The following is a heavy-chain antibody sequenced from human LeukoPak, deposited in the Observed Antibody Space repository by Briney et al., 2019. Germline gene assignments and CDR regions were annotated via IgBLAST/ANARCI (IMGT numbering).Heavy chain of an antibody. CDR1: GYTFTSYD. J-gene: IGHJ4*02. D-gene: IGHD2-2*01. CDR2: MNPNSGNT. Sequence: ASVKVSCKASGYTFTSYDINWVRQATGQGLEWMGWMNPNSGNTGFAQKFQGRITMTRDTSTNTAYMELSSLRPEDTAVYYCVRASYDCSSASCYNYWGQGTLVTVSS. CDR3: VRASYDCSSASCYNY. V-gene: IGHV1-8*01.